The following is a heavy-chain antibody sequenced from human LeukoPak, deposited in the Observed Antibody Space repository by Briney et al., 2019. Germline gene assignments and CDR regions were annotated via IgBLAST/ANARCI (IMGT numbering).Heavy chain of an antibody. CDR3: ARLWGVVTATPERYYEPY. CDR2: INHSGST. J-gene: IGHJ4*02. D-gene: IGHD2-21*02. CDR1: GGSFSGYY. V-gene: IGHV4-34*01. Sequence: PSETLSLTCAVYGGSFSGYYWSWIRQPPGKGLEWIGEINHSGSTNYNPSLKSRVTISVDTSKNQFSLKLSSVTAADTAVYYCARLWGVVTATPERYYEPYWGQGTLVTVSS.